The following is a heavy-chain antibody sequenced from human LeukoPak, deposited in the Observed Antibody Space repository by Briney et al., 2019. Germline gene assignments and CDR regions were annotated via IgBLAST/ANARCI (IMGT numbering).Heavy chain of an antibody. Sequence: GGSLRLSCAASGFTVSSNYISWVRQAPGKGLEWVSVIYSGGSTYYADSVKGRFTISRDNSKNTLYLQMNSLRAEDTAVYYCARYRTGCSGGSCYSGGVFAFDIWGQGKMVTVSS. V-gene: IGHV3-53*01. CDR1: GFTVSSNY. D-gene: IGHD2-15*01. CDR3: ARYRTGCSGGSCYSGGVFAFDI. J-gene: IGHJ3*02. CDR2: IYSGGST.